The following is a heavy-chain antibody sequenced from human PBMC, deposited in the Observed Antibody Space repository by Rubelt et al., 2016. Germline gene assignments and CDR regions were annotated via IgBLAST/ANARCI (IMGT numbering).Heavy chain of an antibody. V-gene: IGHV4-34*01. J-gene: IGHJ4*02. D-gene: IGHD3-3*01. Sequence: IGEINHSGSTNYNPSLKSRVTISVDTSKNQFSLKLSSVTAADTAVYYCARVGGDFWSGYNPFDYWCQGTLVTVSS. CDR2: INHSGST. CDR3: ARVGGDFWSGYNPFDY.